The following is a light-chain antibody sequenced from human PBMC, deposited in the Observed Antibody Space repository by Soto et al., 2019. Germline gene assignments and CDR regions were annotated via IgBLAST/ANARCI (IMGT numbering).Light chain of an antibody. CDR2: GDS. CDR1: SSNIGAGYD. Sequence: QSVLTQPPSVSGAPGQRVTISCTGSSSNIGAGYDVNWYQQLPETAPKLLIFGDSNRPSGVPDRFSGSKSGTSASLVITGLQADDEADYYCQSNDNGLSGSVFGTGTKVTVL. CDR3: QSNDNGLSGSV. V-gene: IGLV1-40*01. J-gene: IGLJ1*01.